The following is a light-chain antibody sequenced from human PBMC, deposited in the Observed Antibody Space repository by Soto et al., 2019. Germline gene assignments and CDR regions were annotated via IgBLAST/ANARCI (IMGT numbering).Light chain of an antibody. J-gene: IGLJ3*02. Sequence: QAVVTQPPSVSGAPGQRVTISCTGSSSNIGAGYDVHWYQQLPGTAPKLLIYGNSNRPSGVPDRFSGSKSGTSASLAITGLQAADEADYYCQSYDSTLSGSGFGGGTKVTVL. CDR3: QSYDSTLSGSG. V-gene: IGLV1-40*01. CDR1: SSNIGAGYD. CDR2: GNS.